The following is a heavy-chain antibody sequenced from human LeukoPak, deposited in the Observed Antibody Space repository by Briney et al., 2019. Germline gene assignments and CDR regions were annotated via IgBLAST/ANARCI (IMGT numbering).Heavy chain of an antibody. V-gene: IGHV1-2*06. D-gene: IGHD3-22*01. CDR2: INPNNGGT. J-gene: IGHJ3*02. CDR3: AGEDNSSGYRPFDI. Sequence: ASVKVSCKASGYRFTGYYIHWVRQAPGQGLEWMGRINPNNGGTNYAQKFQGRVTMTRDMSMSTAYMELSRLRSVDTAVYYCAGEDNSSGYRPFDIWGQGTMVTVPS. CDR1: GYRFTGYY.